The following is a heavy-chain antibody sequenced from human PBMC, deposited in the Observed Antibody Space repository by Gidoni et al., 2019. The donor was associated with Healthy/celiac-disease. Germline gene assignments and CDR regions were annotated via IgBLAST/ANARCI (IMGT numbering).Heavy chain of an antibody. J-gene: IGHJ6*02. CDR2: INHSGST. D-gene: IGHD1-7*01. CDR3: ARGLRNYVRVGGLGMDV. Sequence: QVQLQQWGAGLLKPSETLSLTCAVYGGSFSGYYWSWIRQPPGKGLEWIGEINHSGSTNYNPSLKSRVTISVDTSKNQFSLKLSSVTAADTAVYYCARGLRNYVRVGGLGMDVWGQGTTVTVSS. V-gene: IGHV4-34*01. CDR1: GGSFSGYY.